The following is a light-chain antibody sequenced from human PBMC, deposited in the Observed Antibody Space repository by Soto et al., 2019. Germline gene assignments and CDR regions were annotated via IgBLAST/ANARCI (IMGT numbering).Light chain of an antibody. J-gene: IGKJ2*01. CDR3: QQYNSMGYT. CDR1: QSISSW. CDR2: DAS. V-gene: IGKV1-5*01. Sequence: DIQMTQSPSTLSASVGDRVTITCRASQSISSWLAWYQQKPGKAPKLLIYDASSLESGVPSRFSGSGSGTEFTLTISSLQPDDFATYYCQQYNSMGYTFVEGTKLEMK.